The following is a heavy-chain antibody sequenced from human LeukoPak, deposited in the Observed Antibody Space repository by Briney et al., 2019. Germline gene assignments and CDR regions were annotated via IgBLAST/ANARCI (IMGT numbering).Heavy chain of an antibody. D-gene: IGHD3-22*01. V-gene: IGHV3-48*02. Sequence: GGSLRLSCAASGFIFSSYSMGWVRQAPGKGLEWLSYISSSNHAIYYADSVKGRFTISRDNAKNSLFLQMNSLRDEDTAVYYCARGYYSPGYFDYWGQGALVTVSS. CDR2: ISSSNHAI. CDR3: ARGYYSPGYFDY. J-gene: IGHJ4*02. CDR1: GFIFSSYS.